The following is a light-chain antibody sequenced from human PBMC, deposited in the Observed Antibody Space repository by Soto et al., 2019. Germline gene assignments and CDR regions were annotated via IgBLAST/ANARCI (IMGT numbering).Light chain of an antibody. CDR1: SSNIGAGYD. CDR2: GNI. Sequence: QSALTQPPSVSGAPGQGVTISCTGSSSNIGAGYDVHWYQQLPGTAPKLLIYGNINRPSGVPDRFSGSKSGTSASLAITGLQAEDEADYYCQSYDSSLSGWVFGGGTKLTVL. CDR3: QSYDSSLSGWV. J-gene: IGLJ3*02. V-gene: IGLV1-40*01.